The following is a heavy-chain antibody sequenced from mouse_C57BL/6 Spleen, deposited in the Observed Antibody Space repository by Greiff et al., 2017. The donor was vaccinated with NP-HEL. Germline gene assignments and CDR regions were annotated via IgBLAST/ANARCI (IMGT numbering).Heavy chain of an antibody. Sequence: VQLQQPGAELVKPGASVKLSCKASGYTFTSYWMHWVKQRPGQGLEWIGMIHPNSGSTNYNEKFKSKATLTVDKSSSTAYMQLSSLTSEDSAVYYCARPYYDYDFFDYWGQGTTLTVSS. V-gene: IGHV1-64*01. J-gene: IGHJ2*01. CDR3: ARPYYDYDFFDY. CDR2: IHPNSGST. D-gene: IGHD2-4*01. CDR1: GYTFTSYW.